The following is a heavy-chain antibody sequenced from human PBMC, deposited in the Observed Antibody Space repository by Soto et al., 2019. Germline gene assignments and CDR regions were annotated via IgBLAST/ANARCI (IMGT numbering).Heavy chain of an antibody. CDR3: ARNIAAADHYYYYYGMDV. J-gene: IGHJ6*02. D-gene: IGHD6-13*01. CDR1: GFTFSSYS. V-gene: IGHV3-21*01. Sequence: LRLSCAASGFTFSSYSMNWVRQAPGKGLEWVSSISSSSSYIYYADSVKGRFTISRDNAKNSLYLQMNSLRAEDTAVYYCARNIAAADHYYYYYGMDVWGQGTTVTVSS. CDR2: ISSSSSYI.